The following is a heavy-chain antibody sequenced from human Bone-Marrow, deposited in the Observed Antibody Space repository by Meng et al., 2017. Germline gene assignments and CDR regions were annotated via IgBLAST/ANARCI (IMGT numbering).Heavy chain of an antibody. Sequence: LSLTCAASGFTFSSYAMHWVRQAPGKGLEWVAVISYDGSNKYYADSVKGRFTISRDNSKNTLYLQMNSLRAEDTAVYYCARDNSYYDSSGSEYYYYYYGMDVWGQGTTVTVSS. V-gene: IGHV3-30*04. CDR1: GFTFSSYA. CDR2: ISYDGSNK. D-gene: IGHD3-22*01. CDR3: ARDNSYYDSSGSEYYYYYYGMDV. J-gene: IGHJ6*02.